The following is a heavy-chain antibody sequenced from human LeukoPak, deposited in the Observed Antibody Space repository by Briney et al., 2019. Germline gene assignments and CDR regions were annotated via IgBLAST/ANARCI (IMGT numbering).Heavy chain of an antibody. D-gene: IGHD6-25*01. J-gene: IGHJ6*03. V-gene: IGHV3-30*02. Sequence: GGSLRLSCAASGFTFSSYGMFWVRQAPGKGLEWVAFIRSDGSNKYYADSVEGRFTISRGNSKNTLYLQMNTLRAEDTAVYYCATSGGYYYMDVWGKGTTVTVSS. CDR2: IRSDGSNK. CDR1: GFTFSSYG. CDR3: ATSGGYYYMDV.